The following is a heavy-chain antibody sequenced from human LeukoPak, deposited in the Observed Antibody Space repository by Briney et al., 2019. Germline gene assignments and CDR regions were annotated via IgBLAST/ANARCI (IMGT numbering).Heavy chain of an antibody. Sequence: GGSLRLSCAASGFTFSSYWMHWVRQAPGKGLAWVSRINSDGSTTTYADSVKGHFTISRDNAKNSLYLQMNSLRAEDTAVFYCARDVHSYGYNPIGYYYYYMDVWGKGTTVTVSS. CDR2: INSDGSTT. CDR1: GFTFSSYW. V-gene: IGHV3-74*01. CDR3: ARDVHSYGYNPIGYYYYYMDV. J-gene: IGHJ6*03. D-gene: IGHD5-18*01.